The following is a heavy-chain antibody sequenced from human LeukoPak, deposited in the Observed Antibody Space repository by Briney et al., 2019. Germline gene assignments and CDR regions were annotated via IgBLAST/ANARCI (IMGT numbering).Heavy chain of an antibody. V-gene: IGHV4-59*01. CDR2: IYYSGST. CDR1: GGSISSYY. Sequence: SETLSLICTVSGGSISSYYWSWIRQPPGKGLEWIGYIYYSGSTNYNPSLKSRVTISVDTSKNQFSLKLSPVTAADTAVYYCARDRKGFDPWGQGTLVTVSS. J-gene: IGHJ5*02. CDR3: ARDRKGFDP.